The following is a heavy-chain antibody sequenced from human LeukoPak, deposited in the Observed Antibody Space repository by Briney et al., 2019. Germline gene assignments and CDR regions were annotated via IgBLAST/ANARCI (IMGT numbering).Heavy chain of an antibody. CDR2: INHSGST. D-gene: IGHD1-1*01. CDR3: AAGYNTSPLDY. CDR1: GGSFSGYY. J-gene: IGHJ4*02. Sequence: SETLSLTCAVYGGSFSGYYWSWIRQPPGKGLEWIGEINHSGSTYYNPSLKSRVTISVDTSKNQFSLKLSSVTAADTAVYYCAAGYNTSPLDYWGQGTLVTVSS. V-gene: IGHV4-34*01.